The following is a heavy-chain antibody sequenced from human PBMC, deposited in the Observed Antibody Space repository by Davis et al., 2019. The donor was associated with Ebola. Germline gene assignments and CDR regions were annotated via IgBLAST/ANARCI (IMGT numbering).Heavy chain of an antibody. V-gene: IGHV1-18*01. D-gene: IGHD2-15*01. J-gene: IGHJ4*02. CDR1: GYTFTSYG. CDR2: ISAYNGNT. Sequence: AASVKVSCKASGYTFTSYGISWVRQAPGQGLEWMGWISAYNGNTNYAQKLQGRVTMTTDTSTSTAYMELRSLRSEDTAVYYCARGWIRYCSGGSCYSIRYYFDYWGQGTLVTVSS. CDR3: ARGWIRYCSGGSCYSIRYYFDY.